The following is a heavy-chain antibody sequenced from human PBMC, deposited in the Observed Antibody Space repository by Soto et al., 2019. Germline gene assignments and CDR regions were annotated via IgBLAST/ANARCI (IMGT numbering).Heavy chain of an antibody. J-gene: IGHJ6*02. CDR3: ARENRVVVVAAGNSGGMDV. V-gene: IGHV4-59*01. CDR1: GGSISSYY. CDR2: IYYSGST. D-gene: IGHD2-15*01. Sequence: SETLSLTCTVSGGSISSYYWSWIRQPPGKGLEWIGYIYYSGSTNYNPSLKSRVTISVDTSKNQFSLKLSSVTAADTAVYYCARENRVVVVAAGNSGGMDVWGQGTTVTVSS.